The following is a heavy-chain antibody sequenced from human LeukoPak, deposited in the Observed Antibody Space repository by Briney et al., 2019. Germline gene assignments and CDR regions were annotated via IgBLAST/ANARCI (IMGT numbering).Heavy chain of an antibody. Sequence: GGSLRLSCSASGFTFSSYGIHWVRQAPGKGLEWVAAIWYDGSNKYYADSVKGRFTISRDNSKNTLYLQMNSLRAEDTAVYHCARSLNGDPPDFDYWGQGTLVTVSS. D-gene: IGHD4-17*01. J-gene: IGHJ4*02. CDR3: ARSLNGDPPDFDY. CDR2: IWYDGSNK. CDR1: GFTFSSYG. V-gene: IGHV3-33*08.